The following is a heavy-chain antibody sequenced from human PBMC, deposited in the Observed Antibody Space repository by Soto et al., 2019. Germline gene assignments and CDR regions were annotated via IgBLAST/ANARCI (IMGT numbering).Heavy chain of an antibody. CDR2: ISSSSSYI. Sequence: GGSLRLSCAASGFTFSSYSMNWVRQAPGKGLEWVSSISSSSSYIYYADSVKGRFTISRDNAKNSLYLQMNSLRAEDTAVYYCARDYRLRGTAFDPWGQGTLVTVSS. D-gene: IGHD2-21*02. V-gene: IGHV3-21*01. J-gene: IGHJ5*02. CDR1: GFTFSSYS. CDR3: ARDYRLRGTAFDP.